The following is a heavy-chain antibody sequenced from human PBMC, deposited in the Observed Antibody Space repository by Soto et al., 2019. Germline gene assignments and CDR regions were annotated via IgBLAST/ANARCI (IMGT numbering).Heavy chain of an antibody. CDR3: ARDRGGVYYYYYYGMDV. CDR2: IWYDGSNK. D-gene: IGHD2-15*01. J-gene: IGHJ6*02. CDR1: GFTFSSYG. Sequence: PGGSLRLSCAASGFTFSSYGMHWVRQAPGKGLEWVAVIWYDGSNKYYADSVKGRFTISRDNSKNTLYLQMNSLRAEDTAVYYCARDRGGVYYYYYYGMDVWGQGTTVTVSS. V-gene: IGHV3-33*01.